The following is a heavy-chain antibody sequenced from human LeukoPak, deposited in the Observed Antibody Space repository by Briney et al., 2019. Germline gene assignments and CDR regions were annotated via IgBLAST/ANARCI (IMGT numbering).Heavy chain of an antibody. CDR3: ASSHLSSSRPDY. J-gene: IGHJ4*02. CDR2: IDPSDSYT. Sequence: HGESLKISCKGSGYSFTSYWIGWVRQMPGKGLEWMGRIDPSDSYTNYSPSFQGHVTISADKSISTAYLQWSSLKASDTAMYYCASSHLSSSRPDYWGQGTLVTVSS. D-gene: IGHD6-13*01. CDR1: GYSFTSYW. V-gene: IGHV5-10-1*01.